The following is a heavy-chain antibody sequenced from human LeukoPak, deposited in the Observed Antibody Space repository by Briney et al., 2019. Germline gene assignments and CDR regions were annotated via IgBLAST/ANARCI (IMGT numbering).Heavy chain of an antibody. CDR2: ISSSSSYI. CDR1: GFTFSDHY. CDR3: ARDRDPYGGKPFDY. D-gene: IGHD4/OR15-4a*01. J-gene: IGHJ4*02. Sequence: GGSLRLSCAASGFTFSDHYMDWVRQAPGKGLEWVSSISSSSSYIYYADSVKGRFTISRDNAKNSLYLQMNSLRAEDTAVYYCARDRDPYGGKPFDYWGQGTLVTVSS. V-gene: IGHV3-21*01.